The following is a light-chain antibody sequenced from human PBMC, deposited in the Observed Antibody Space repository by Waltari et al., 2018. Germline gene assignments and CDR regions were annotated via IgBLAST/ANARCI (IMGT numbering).Light chain of an antibody. CDR2: GGS. V-gene: IGKV1-39*01. CDR3: QQSYT. Sequence: DIQMTQSPSSLSASVGEKVTITCRASQSISEYLTWYQQKPGKAPKLLIYGGSSLQSGVPSRFSGSGSGTDFTLSITSLQPEDSATYYCQQSYTFGGGTKVEIK. CDR1: QSISEY. J-gene: IGKJ4*01.